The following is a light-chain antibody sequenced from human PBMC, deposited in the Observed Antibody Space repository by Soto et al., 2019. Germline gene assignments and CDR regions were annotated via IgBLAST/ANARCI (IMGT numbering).Light chain of an antibody. J-gene: IGLJ6*01. CDR2: ITSDGSH. V-gene: IGLV4-69*01. Sequence: QPVLTQSPSASASLGDSGRLTCILTTGHTNFAVAWHQQQPDRGPRFLLKITSDGSHTKGDGIPDRFSGSSSGAERYLTIASLQPDDEADYYCQTWGAGTQVFGTGTQLTVL. CDR1: TGHTNFA. CDR3: QTWGAGTQV.